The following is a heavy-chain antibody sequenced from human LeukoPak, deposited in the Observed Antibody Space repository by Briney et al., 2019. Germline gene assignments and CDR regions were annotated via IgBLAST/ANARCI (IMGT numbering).Heavy chain of an antibody. Sequence: ASVKVSCKASGYTFTSYGISWVRQAPGQGLEWMGWISAYNGNANYAQKLQGRVTMTTDTSTSTAYMELRSLRSDDTAVYYCARARGNIGPLTLSYYIDVWGKGTTVTVSS. D-gene: IGHD4-23*01. J-gene: IGHJ6*03. CDR2: ISAYNGNA. V-gene: IGHV1-18*01. CDR1: GYTFTSYG. CDR3: ARARGNIGPLTLSYYIDV.